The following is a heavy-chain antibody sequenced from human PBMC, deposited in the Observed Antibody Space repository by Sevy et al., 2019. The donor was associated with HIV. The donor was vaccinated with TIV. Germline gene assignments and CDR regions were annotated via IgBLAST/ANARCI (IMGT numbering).Heavy chain of an antibody. CDR2: INHSGST. D-gene: IGHD2-2*01. V-gene: IGHV4-34*01. CDR1: GGSFSGYY. CDR3: ARAPPVVVVPGAPSWFDP. Sequence: SETLSLTCAVYGGSFSGYYWNWIRQSPGKGLEWIGEINHSGSTHYNPSLKSRFTITVDTSKNQFSLRLNSVTAADTAVYYRARAPPVVVVPGAPSWFDPWGQGTLVTVSS. J-gene: IGHJ5*02.